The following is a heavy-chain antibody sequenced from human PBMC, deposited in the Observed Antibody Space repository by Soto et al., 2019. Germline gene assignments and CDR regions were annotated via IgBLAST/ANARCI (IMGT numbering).Heavy chain of an antibody. Sequence: SETLSLTCTVSGGSISSYYWSWIRQPPGKGLEWIGYIYYSGSTNYNPSLKSRVTISVDTSKNQFSLKLSSVTAADTAVYYCARQYLTYYDYVWGSYMGAFDIWGQGTMVT. J-gene: IGHJ3*02. CDR3: ARQYLTYYDYVWGSYMGAFDI. D-gene: IGHD3-16*01. CDR2: IYYSGST. CDR1: GGSISSYY. V-gene: IGHV4-59*01.